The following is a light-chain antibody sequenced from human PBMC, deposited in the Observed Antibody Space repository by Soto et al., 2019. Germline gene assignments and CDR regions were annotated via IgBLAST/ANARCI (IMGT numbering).Light chain of an antibody. CDR1: QGISNY. V-gene: IGKV1-27*01. Sequence: DIQMTQSPSSLSASVGDRVTITCRASQGISNYLAWYQQKPGKVPKLLIYAASTLQSGVPSRFSGSGSGTDFTHTISSQQPEDVSTYYCQKYNSAPRTFGQGTKVEIK. CDR3: QKYNSAPRT. CDR2: AAS. J-gene: IGKJ1*01.